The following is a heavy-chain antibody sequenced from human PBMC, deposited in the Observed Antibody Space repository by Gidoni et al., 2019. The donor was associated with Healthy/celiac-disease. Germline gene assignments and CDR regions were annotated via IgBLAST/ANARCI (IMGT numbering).Heavy chain of an antibody. V-gene: IGHV3-48*02. CDR1: GCTFSSYS. CDR3: ARDSKTAPVPPYGMDV. J-gene: IGHJ6*02. CDR2: ISSSSSTI. Sequence: EVQLVESGVGLVQPGGSLRLSCAASGCTFSSYSMNWVRQAPGKGLEWVSYISSSSSTIYYADSVKGRFTISRDNAKNSLYLQMNSLRDEDTAVYYCARDSKTAPVPPYGMDVWGQGTTVTVSS. D-gene: IGHD2-2*01.